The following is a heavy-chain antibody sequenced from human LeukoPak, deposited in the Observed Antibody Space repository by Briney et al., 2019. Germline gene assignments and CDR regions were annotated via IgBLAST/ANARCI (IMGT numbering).Heavy chain of an antibody. CDR2: ISNSGGTT. V-gene: IGHV3-23*01. CDR3: AKRRLIAAAGDFDY. D-gene: IGHD6-13*01. CDR1: GFTFSSYA. J-gene: IGHJ4*02. Sequence: GGSLRLSCAASGFTFSSYAMSWVRQAPGKGLEWVSVISNSGGTTYYADSVKGRFTISRDNSKNTLYLQMNSLRAEDTAVYYCAKRRLIAAAGDFDYWGQGTLVTVSS.